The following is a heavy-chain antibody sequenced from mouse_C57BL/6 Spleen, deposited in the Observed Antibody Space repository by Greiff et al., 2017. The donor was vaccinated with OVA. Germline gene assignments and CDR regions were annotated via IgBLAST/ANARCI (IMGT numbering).Heavy chain of an antibody. V-gene: IGHV1-52*01. CDR2: IDPSDSET. CDR1: GYTFTSYW. Sequence: QVQLQQPGAELARPGSSVKLSCKASGYTFTSYWMHWVKQRPIQGLEWIGNIDPSDSETHYNQKFKDKATLTVDKSSSTAYMQLSSLTSEDSAVYYCARGYYGSSYDWYFDVWGTGTTVTVSS. D-gene: IGHD1-1*01. CDR3: ARGYYGSSYDWYFDV. J-gene: IGHJ1*03.